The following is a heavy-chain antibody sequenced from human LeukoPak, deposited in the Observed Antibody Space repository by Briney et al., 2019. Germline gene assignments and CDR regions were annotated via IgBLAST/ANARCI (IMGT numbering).Heavy chain of an antibody. CDR3: ARDRGSYSDY. D-gene: IGHD3-16*01. V-gene: IGHV3-23*01. CDR2: ISASTTGT. J-gene: IGHJ4*02. Sequence: GGSLRLSCAASGFTFSSYAMNWVHQAPGKGLEWVSVISASTTGTHYADSVKGRFTISRDNSKNTLYLQVDSLRAEDTAVYYCARDRGSYSDYWGQGTLVTVSS. CDR1: GFTFSSYA.